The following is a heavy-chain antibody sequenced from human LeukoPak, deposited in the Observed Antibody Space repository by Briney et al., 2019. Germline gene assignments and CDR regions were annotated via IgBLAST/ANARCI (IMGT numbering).Heavy chain of an antibody. V-gene: IGHV3-21*01. Sequence: PGGSLRLSCAASGFTFSSYSMNWVRQAPGKGLEWVSSISSSSSYIYYADSVKGRFTISRDNAKNSRYLQMNSLRAEDTAVYYCAMLLLWQAVGMWGRGTRVTVSS. CDR3: AMLLLWQAVGM. D-gene: IGHD3-10*01. J-gene: IGHJ3*02. CDR1: GFTFSSYS. CDR2: ISSSSSYI.